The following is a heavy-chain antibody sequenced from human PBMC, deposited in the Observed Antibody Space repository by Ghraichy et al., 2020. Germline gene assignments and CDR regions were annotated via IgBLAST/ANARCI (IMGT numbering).Heavy chain of an antibody. V-gene: IGHV4-34*01. J-gene: IGHJ5*02. CDR2: INHSGST. CDR3: ARGRSIPRGRFDP. Sequence: SETLSLTCAVYGGSFSGYYWSWIRQPPGKGLEWIGEINHSGSTNYNPSLKSRVTISVDTSKNQFSLKLSSVTAADTAVYYCARGRSIPRGRFDPWGQGTLVTVSS. CDR1: GGSFSGYY.